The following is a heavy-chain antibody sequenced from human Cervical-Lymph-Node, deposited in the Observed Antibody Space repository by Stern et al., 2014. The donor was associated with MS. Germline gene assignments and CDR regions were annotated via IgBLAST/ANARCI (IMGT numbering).Heavy chain of an antibody. CDR3: ARRVSSSGWFDP. CDR2: ITWNSGRV. V-gene: IGHV3-9*01. D-gene: IGHD6-6*01. Sequence: EVQLLESGGGLVQPGRSLRLSCAASGFSFDEYAMYWVRQAPGKGLEWVSGITWNSGRVDYADSVKGRFTISRDNGENSVYLQMNSPRPEDTALYYCARRVSSSGWFDPWGQGTVVTVSS. CDR1: GFSFDEYA. J-gene: IGHJ5*02.